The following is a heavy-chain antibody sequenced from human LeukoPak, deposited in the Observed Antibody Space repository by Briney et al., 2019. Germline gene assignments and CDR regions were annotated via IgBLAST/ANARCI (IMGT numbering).Heavy chain of an antibody. CDR1: GGSISSSSYY. CDR3: AREPVPYSGYDDY. Sequence: PSETLSLTCTVSGGSISSSSYYWGWIRQPPGKGLEWIGSIYYSGSTYYSPSLKSRVTISVDTSKNQFSLKLSSVTAADTAVYYCAREPVPYSGYDDYWGQGTLVTVSS. J-gene: IGHJ4*02. D-gene: IGHD5-12*01. CDR2: IYYSGST. V-gene: IGHV4-39*07.